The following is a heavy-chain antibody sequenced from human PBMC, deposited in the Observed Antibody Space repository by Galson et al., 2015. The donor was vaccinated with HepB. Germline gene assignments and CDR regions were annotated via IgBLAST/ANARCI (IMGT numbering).Heavy chain of an antibody. J-gene: IGHJ4*02. CDR1: GGSVSNGTYY. D-gene: IGHD4-23*01. V-gene: IGHV4-61*01. Sequence: SETLSLTCSVSGGSVSNGTYYWSWIRQPPGRGLEWIGYIYYSGSTNYNPSLKSRVTISIDTSKNQFSLKLSSVTAADTAVYFCARSLVYGGKAFDYWGQGTLVTVSS. CDR2: IYYSGST. CDR3: ARSLVYGGKAFDY.